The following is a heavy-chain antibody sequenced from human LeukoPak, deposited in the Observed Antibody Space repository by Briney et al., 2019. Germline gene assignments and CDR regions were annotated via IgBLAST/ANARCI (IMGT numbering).Heavy chain of an antibody. CDR1: GYTFTSYD. V-gene: IGHV1-8*01. CDR2: MNPNSGNT. J-gene: IGHJ4*02. D-gene: IGHD4-17*01. CDR3: ATAYSGDYGVLDY. Sequence: ASVKVSCKASGYTFTSYDINWVRQATGQGLEWMGWMNPNSGNTGYAQKFQGRVTMTEDTSTDTAYMELSSLRSEDTAVYYCATAYSGDYGVLDYWGQGTLVTVSS.